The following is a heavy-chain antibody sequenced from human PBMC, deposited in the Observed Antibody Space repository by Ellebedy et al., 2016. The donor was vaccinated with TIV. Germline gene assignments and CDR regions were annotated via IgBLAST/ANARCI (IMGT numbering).Heavy chain of an antibody. CDR1: GFTFSSYS. V-gene: IGHV3-21*01. CDR3: ARDLRSFDCSGGSCPIDY. CDR2: ISSSSSYI. J-gene: IGHJ4*02. D-gene: IGHD2-15*01. Sequence: GESLKISCAASGFTFSSYSMNWVRQAPGKGLEWVSSISSSSSYIYYADSVKGRFTISRDNAKNSLYLQMNSLRAEDTAVYYCARDLRSFDCSGGSCPIDYWGQGTLVTVSS.